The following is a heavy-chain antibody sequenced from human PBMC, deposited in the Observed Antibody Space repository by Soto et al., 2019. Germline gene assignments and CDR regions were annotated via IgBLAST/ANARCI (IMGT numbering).Heavy chain of an antibody. Sequence: SATLSLTCAVYGGSFTGYYWSWIRQPPGKRLEWIGEINHSGSTNYNPSLKSRVTISLDTSKNQLSLKLNSVTAADTAVYYCASTLRFDTIFGVVKPNYFDYWGQGILVTVSS. V-gene: IGHV4-34*01. CDR1: GGSFTGYY. CDR2: INHSGST. D-gene: IGHD3-3*01. J-gene: IGHJ4*02. CDR3: ASTLRFDTIFGVVKPNYFDY.